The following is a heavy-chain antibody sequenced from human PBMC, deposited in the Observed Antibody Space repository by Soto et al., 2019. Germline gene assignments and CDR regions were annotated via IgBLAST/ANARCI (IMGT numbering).Heavy chain of an antibody. D-gene: IGHD4-17*01. J-gene: IGHJ6*02. CDR2: IIPVFGTA. V-gene: IGHV1-69*12. CDR1: GGSLSNYG. Sequence: QVQLVQSGAEVKKPGSSVKVSCKASGGSLSNYGISWVRQAPGQGLEWMGGIIPVFGTANYAQKFQGRVTITAEEATYILXMDVTSLRSEETAVYYCARGDATKIVVTTYYAMDVWGQGTTVTVSS. CDR3: ARGDATKIVVTTYYAMDV.